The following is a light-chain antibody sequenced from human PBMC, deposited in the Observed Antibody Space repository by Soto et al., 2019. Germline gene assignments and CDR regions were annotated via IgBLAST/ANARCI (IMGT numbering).Light chain of an antibody. CDR3: QHYGTSAL. CDR1: QSVSDMY. V-gene: IGKV3-20*01. Sequence: EIVLTQAPGTLSLSPGERATLSCRASQSVSDMYLAWYQRKPGQAPRILIHASNRATGIPYRFSGSGSGTDFTLTISRLEPEDFGVYYCQHYGTSALFGPGTKVEIK. CDR2: AS. J-gene: IGKJ3*01.